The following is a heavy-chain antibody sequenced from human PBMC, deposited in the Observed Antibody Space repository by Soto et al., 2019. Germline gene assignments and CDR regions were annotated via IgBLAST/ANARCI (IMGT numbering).Heavy chain of an antibody. D-gene: IGHD6-13*01. CDR2: IKRDGSGG. CDR3: ARDVSPGSSGWYFDAFDI. CDR1: GFTFDNYW. V-gene: IGHV3-7*01. J-gene: IGHJ3*02. Sequence: ESGGGLVQPGGSLRLSCEASGFTFDNYWMTWVRQAPGKGLEWVANIKRDGSGGSYLDSVRGRFTVSRDNARNSLYLQMNSLRAEDTALYYCARDVSPGSSGWYFDAFDIWGQGTVVTVSS.